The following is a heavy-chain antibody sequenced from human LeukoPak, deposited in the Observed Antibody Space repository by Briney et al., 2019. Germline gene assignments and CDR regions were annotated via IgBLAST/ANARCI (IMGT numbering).Heavy chain of an antibody. CDR1: GFTFSDYW. Sequence: GGSLRLSCVISGFTFSDYWMNWVRQAPGKGLEWVASINQNGAERSYVDSVKGRFTISRDNPRNSLYLQMNSLRAEDTAVYYCAIDGTAAGLYFDLWGQGTLVTVSP. D-gene: IGHD6-13*01. J-gene: IGHJ4*01. CDR2: INQNGAER. CDR3: AIDGTAAGLYFDL. V-gene: IGHV3-7*01.